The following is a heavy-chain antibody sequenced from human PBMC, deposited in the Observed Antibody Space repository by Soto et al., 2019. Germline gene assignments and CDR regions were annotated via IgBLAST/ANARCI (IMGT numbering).Heavy chain of an antibody. CDR3: ARTLFAITIFGVVKGDAFDI. V-gene: IGHV1-69*13. CDR2: IIPIFGTA. CDR1: GGTFSSYA. D-gene: IGHD3-3*01. Sequence: GASVKVSCKASGGTFSSYAISWVRQAPGQGLEWMGGIIPIFGTANYAQKFQGRVTITADESTSTAYMELSSLRSEDTAVYYCARTLFAITIFGVVKGDAFDIWGQGTMVTVSS. J-gene: IGHJ3*02.